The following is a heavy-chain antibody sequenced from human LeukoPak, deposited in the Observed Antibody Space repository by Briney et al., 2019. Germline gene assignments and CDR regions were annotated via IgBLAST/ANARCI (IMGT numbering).Heavy chain of an antibody. CDR1: GYTFTSYG. J-gene: IGHJ4*02. D-gene: IGHD6-19*01. V-gene: IGHV1-18*01. Sequence: ASVKVSCKASGYTFTSYGISWVRQATGQGLEWMGWISAYNGNTNYAQKLQGRVTMTTDTSTSTAYMELRSLRSDDTAVYYCARDRWIAVAGTLDYWGQGTLVTVSS. CDR3: ARDRWIAVAGTLDY. CDR2: ISAYNGNT.